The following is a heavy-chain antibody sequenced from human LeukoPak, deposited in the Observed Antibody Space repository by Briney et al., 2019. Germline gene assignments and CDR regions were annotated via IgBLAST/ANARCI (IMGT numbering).Heavy chain of an antibody. Sequence: SETLSLTCTVSGGSISSGGYYWSWIRQHPGKGPEWIGYIYYSGSTYYNPSLKSRVTISVDTSKNQFSLKLSSVTAADTAVYYCASTPFTMVRFLFDPWGQGTLVTVSS. CDR3: ASTPFTMVRFLFDP. CDR1: GGSISSGGYY. V-gene: IGHV4-31*03. J-gene: IGHJ5*02. D-gene: IGHD3-10*01. CDR2: IYYSGST.